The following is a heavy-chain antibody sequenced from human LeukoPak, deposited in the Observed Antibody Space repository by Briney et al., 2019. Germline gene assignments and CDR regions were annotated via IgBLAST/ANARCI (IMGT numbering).Heavy chain of an antibody. CDR3: ARGFGDFWSGYYFDY. CDR2: IYTSGST. Sequence: PSETLSLTCTVSGGSISSYYWSWIRQPAGKGLEWIGRIYTSGSTNYNPSLKSRVTMSVDTSKNQFSLKLSSVTAAGTAVYYCARGFGDFWSGYYFDYWGQGTLVTVSS. J-gene: IGHJ4*02. CDR1: GGSISSYY. V-gene: IGHV4-4*07. D-gene: IGHD3-3*01.